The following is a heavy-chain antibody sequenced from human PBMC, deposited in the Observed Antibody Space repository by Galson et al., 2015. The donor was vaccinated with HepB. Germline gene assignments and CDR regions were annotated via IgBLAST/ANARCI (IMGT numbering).Heavy chain of an antibody. CDR1: GFTFDDYA. CDR3: AKDIYTMGATDDGGFDY. CDR2: ISWNSGSI. J-gene: IGHJ4*02. D-gene: IGHD1-26*01. V-gene: IGHV3-9*01. Sequence: SLRLSCAASGFTFDDYAMHWVRQAPGKGLEWVSGISWNSGSIGYADSVKGRFTISRDNAKNSLYLQMNSLRAEDTALYYCAKDIYTMGATDDGGFDYWGQGTLVTVSS.